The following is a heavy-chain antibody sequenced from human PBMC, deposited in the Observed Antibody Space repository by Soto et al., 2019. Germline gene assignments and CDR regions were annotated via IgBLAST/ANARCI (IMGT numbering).Heavy chain of an antibody. J-gene: IGHJ6*02. CDR1: GFTFTSSA. D-gene: IGHD3-10*01. V-gene: IGHV1-58*02. Sequence: SVKVSCKASGFTFTSSAMQWVRQARGQRLEWIGWIVVGSGNTNYAQKFQERVTITRDMSTSTAYMELSSLRSEDTAVYYCATESPVLLWFGEFFNGMDVWGQGTTVTVSS. CDR2: IVVGSGNT. CDR3: ATESPVLLWFGEFFNGMDV.